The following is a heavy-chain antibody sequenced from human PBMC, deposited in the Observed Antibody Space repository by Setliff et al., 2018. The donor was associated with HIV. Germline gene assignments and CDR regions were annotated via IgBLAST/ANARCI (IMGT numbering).Heavy chain of an antibody. V-gene: IGHV4-34*01. Sequence: SETLSLTCTVSGGPLSGYFWTWIRQTPDKGLEWIGDINHSGTTNYNLSLKSRTTLSLDTSKNQLSLKLTSVVAADTGLYFCARGRGASTWYLSHFYSYYYLDVWGNGTTVTVSS. J-gene: IGHJ6*03. CDR1: GGPLSGYF. CDR2: INHSGTT. D-gene: IGHD6-13*01. CDR3: ARGRGASTWYLSHFYSYYYLDV.